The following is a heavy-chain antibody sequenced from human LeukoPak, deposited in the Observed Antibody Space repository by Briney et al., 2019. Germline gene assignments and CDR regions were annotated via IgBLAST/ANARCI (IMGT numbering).Heavy chain of an antibody. CDR3: ARLYYDILTGYPEGYYFDY. D-gene: IGHD3-9*01. CDR2: INAGNGNT. Sequence: VASVKVSCKASGYTFTSYAMHWVRQAPGQRLEWMGWINAGNGNTKYSQKFQGRVTIARDTSASTAYMELSSLRSEDTAVYYCARLYYDILTGYPEGYYFDYWGQGTLVTVSS. CDR1: GYTFTSYA. J-gene: IGHJ4*02. V-gene: IGHV1-3*01.